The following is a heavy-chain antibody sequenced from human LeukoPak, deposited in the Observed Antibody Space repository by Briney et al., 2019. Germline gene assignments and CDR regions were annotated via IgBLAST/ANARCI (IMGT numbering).Heavy chain of an antibody. Sequence: GASVKVSCKTSGDTFNNYASSWVRQAPGQGLEWMGGIIHVFGTPNYAQKFQGRVTISTDDLKTTAYLELSNLRSDDTAVYYCARDREYQNHYYYYMDVWGKGTTVTVSS. D-gene: IGHD2-2*01. V-gene: IGHV1-69*05. J-gene: IGHJ6*03. CDR2: IIHVFGTP. CDR1: GDTFNNYA. CDR3: ARDREYQNHYYYYMDV.